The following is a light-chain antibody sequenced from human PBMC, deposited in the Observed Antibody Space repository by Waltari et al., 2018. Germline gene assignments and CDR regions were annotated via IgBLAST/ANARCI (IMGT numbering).Light chain of an antibody. CDR2: DVT. CDR1: STYIGDYNY. V-gene: IGLV2-14*03. J-gene: IGLJ2*01. CDR3: SSYRRGSTVV. Sequence: QSALTQPASVSGSPGQSITISCTGTSTYIGDYNYVSWYQQHPGKAPKLIIYDVTKRPSGISDRFSGSKSGDTASLIISGLQAEDESDFYCSSYRRGSTVVFGGGTKLTVL.